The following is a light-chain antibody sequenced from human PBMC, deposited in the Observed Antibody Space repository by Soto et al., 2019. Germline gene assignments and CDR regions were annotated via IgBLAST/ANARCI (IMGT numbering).Light chain of an antibody. CDR3: QQYGSSPPT. Sequence: EIVLTQSPGTLSLSPGERATLSCRASQSVSSSLLAWYQQKPGQAPRLLIYGASSRATGIPDRFSGSGSGTDFTLTISRLEPEDFAVYYCQQYGSSPPTFGQETRLEIK. CDR1: QSVSSSL. CDR2: GAS. J-gene: IGKJ5*01. V-gene: IGKV3-20*01.